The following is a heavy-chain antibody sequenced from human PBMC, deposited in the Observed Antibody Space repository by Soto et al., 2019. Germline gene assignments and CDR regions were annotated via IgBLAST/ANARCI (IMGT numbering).Heavy chain of an antibody. D-gene: IGHD4-17*01. Sequence: SETLSLTCTVSGGSISSYYWSWIRQPPGKGLEWIGYIYYSGSTNYNPSLKSRVTISVDTSKNQLSLKLSSVTAADTAVYYCARATTTVTTFGMDVWGQGTTVNVSS. CDR3: ARATTTVTTFGMDV. CDR1: GGSISSYY. J-gene: IGHJ6*02. CDR2: IYYSGST. V-gene: IGHV4-59*01.